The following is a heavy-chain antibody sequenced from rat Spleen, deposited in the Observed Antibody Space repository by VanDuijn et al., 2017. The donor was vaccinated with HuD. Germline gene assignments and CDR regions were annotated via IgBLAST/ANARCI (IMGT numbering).Heavy chain of an antibody. CDR1: GYSITSSYR. D-gene: IGHD2-2*01. V-gene: IGHV3-3*01. CDR2: INGAGST. Sequence: EVQLQESGPGLVKPSQSLSLTCSVTGYSITSSYRWNWIRKFPGNKLEWMGYINGAGSTNYNPSLKSRISITRDTSKNQFFLQVNSVTTEDTATYHCAGAGYLRDWYFDFWGPGTMVAVSS. J-gene: IGHJ1*01. CDR3: AGAGYLRDWYFDF.